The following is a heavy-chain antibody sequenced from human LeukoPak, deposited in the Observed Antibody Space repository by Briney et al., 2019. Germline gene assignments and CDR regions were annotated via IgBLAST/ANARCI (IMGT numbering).Heavy chain of an antibody. CDR3: ATFLITGGNWYFDL. CDR2: FDPEDGET. Sequence: ASVKVSCKVSGYTLTELSMHWVRQAPGKGLEWMGGFDPEDGETICAQKFQGRVTMTEDTSTDTAYMELSSLRSEDTAVYYCATFLITGGNWYFDLWGRGTLVTVSS. CDR1: GYTLTELS. J-gene: IGHJ2*01. D-gene: IGHD1-14*01. V-gene: IGHV1-24*01.